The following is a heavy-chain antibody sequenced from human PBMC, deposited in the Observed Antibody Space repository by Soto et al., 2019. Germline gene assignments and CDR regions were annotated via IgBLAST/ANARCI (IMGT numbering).Heavy chain of an antibody. CDR3: ARDSAYCAADCSGY. CDR2: ISANTGHT. V-gene: IGHV1-18*01. J-gene: IGHJ4*02. D-gene: IGHD2-21*01. Sequence: GASVKVSCKASGYTFTSYGISWVRQAPGQGLEWMGWISANTGHTNYAQKLQGRVTMTTDTSTSTAYMELRSLRSDDTAVYYCARDSAYCAADCSGYWGQGTLVTVSS. CDR1: GYTFTSYG.